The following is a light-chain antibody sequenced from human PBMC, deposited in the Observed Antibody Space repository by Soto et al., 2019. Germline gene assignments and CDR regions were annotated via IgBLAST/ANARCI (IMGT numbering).Light chain of an antibody. CDR3: VLYMGSGYVV. V-gene: IGLV8-61*01. CDR2: STN. CDR1: SGSVSTSYY. Sequence: QAVVTQGPSFSVSPGGTVTLTCGLSSGSVSTSYYPSWYQQTPGQAPRTLIYSTNTRSSGVPDRFSGSILGNKAALTITGAQADDESDYYCVLYMGSGYVVFGGGTKVTVL. J-gene: IGLJ2*01.